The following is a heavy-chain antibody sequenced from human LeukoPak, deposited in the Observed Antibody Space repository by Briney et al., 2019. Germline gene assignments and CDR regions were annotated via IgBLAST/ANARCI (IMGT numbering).Heavy chain of an antibody. D-gene: IGHD6-6*01. J-gene: IGHJ4*02. V-gene: IGHV5-51*01. CDR3: ARRNPHSSSYYFDY. CDR2: IYPGDSDT. CDR1: GYRFTSYW. Sequence: GDSLKISCKGSGYRFTSYWIGWVRQMPGKGLEWMGIIYPGDSDTRYSPSFQGQVTISADKSIITASLQWSSLKASDTAMYYCARRNPHSSSYYFDYWGQGTLVTVSS.